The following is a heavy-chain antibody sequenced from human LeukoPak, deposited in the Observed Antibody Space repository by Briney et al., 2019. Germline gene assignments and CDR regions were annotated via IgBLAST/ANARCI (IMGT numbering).Heavy chain of an antibody. V-gene: IGHV3-30-3*01. CDR3: ARRAGMRRYYYYYYMDV. J-gene: IGHJ6*03. CDR1: GFTFSRYD. CDR2: IAYDGNSK. Sequence: GGSLRLSCVASGFTFSRYDVHWVRQAPGKGLEWVAVIAYDGNSKIYADSVKGRFTISRDNSKNTVYLQMNSLRAEDTALYYCARRAGMRRYYYYYYMDVWGKGTTVTISS. D-gene: IGHD6-19*01.